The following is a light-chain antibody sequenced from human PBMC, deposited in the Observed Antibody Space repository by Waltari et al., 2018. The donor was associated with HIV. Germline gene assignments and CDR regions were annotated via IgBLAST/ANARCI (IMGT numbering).Light chain of an antibody. CDR3: QQYNNWLRT. Sequence: EIVMTQSPATLSVSPGEIATLSCRASQSVSSDLAWYQQKPGQAPRRLIYGASTRATDIPGRFSGSGSGTELTLTISSMQSEDFAVYYCQQYNNWLRTFGQGTKVEIK. J-gene: IGKJ1*01. V-gene: IGKV3-15*01. CDR1: QSVSSD. CDR2: GAS.